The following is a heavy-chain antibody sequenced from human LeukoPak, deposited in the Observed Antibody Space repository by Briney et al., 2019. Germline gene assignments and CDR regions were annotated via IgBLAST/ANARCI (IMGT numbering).Heavy chain of an antibody. CDR1: GGSFSGYY. J-gene: IGHJ6*02. D-gene: IGHD2-21*01. CDR3: ASLQIMWRARYGMDV. V-gene: IGHV4-34*01. CDR2: INHSGST. Sequence: SGTLFLTCAVYGGSFSGYYWSWIRQPPGKGLEWIGEINHSGSTNYNPSLKSRVTISVDTSKNQFSLKLSSVTAADTAVYYCASLQIMWRARYGMDVWGQGTTVTVSS.